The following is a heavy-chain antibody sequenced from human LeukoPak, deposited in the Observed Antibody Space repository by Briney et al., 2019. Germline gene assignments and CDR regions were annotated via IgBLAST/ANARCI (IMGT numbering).Heavy chain of an antibody. J-gene: IGHJ3*02. CDR1: GGSISSYY. D-gene: IGHD6-13*01. V-gene: IGHV4-59*01. CDR3: AGYGDAFDI. CDR2: IYYSGST. Sequence: SETLSLTCTVSGGSISSYYWSWIRQPPGKGLEWIGYIYYSGSTNYNPSLKSRVTISVDTSKNQFSLKLSSVTAADTAVYYCAGYGDAFDIWGQGTMVTVSP.